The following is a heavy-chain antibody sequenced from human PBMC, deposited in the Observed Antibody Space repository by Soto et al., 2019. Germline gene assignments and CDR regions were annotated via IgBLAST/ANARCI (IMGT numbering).Heavy chain of an antibody. CDR3: ARPYCDSTSCYTDWFDP. CDR2: VNPKSGNT. V-gene: IGHV1-8*01. CDR1: GYSFSTYD. Sequence: QVQLVQSGAEVKKPGASVEVSCKASGYSFSTYDINWVRQAAGQGLEWMGWVNPKSGNTDYAQRFRGRVTMTSNTSISTAYMELSALTPEDTAVYYCARPYCDSTSCYTDWFDPWGQGTLVTVSS. J-gene: IGHJ5*02. D-gene: IGHD2-2*02.